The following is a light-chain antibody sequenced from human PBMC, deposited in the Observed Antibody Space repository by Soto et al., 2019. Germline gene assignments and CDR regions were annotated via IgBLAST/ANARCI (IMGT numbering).Light chain of an antibody. CDR2: GAS. J-gene: IGKJ5*01. CDR1: QSVRSN. Sequence: EILFAQSPGTLSLSPGERATLSFRASQSVRSNLAWYHQRPGQAPRILIYGASTRATGIPARFSGSGSWTEFTLSFNRLQSEDFLVDYCQQYDNWPPTFGQGTRLEIK. V-gene: IGKV3D-15*01. CDR3: QQYDNWPPT.